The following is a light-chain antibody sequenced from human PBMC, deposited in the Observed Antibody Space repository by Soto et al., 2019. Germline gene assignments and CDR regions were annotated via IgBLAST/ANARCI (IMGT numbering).Light chain of an antibody. CDR2: TAS. V-gene: IGKV3-20*01. Sequence: EIVLTQSPGTLSLSPGERVTLSCRASQSVAKNYLAWYQQKPGQAPRLLIHTASSWATGIPDRVSGSGSGTDFTLTITRLEPEDFAVYYCQQYATSPLTFGQGTKVEIK. J-gene: IGKJ2*01. CDR1: QSVAKNY. CDR3: QQYATSPLT.